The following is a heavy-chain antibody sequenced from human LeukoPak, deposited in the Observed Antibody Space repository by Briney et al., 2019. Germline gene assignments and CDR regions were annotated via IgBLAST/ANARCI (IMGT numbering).Heavy chain of an antibody. Sequence: SVKVSCKASGGTFSSYAISWVRQAPGQGLEWMGGIIPIFGTANYAQKFQGRVTITRDTSASTAYMELSSLRSEDTAVYYCARVTRLYCSSTSCPESGTNYFDYWGQGTLVTVSS. V-gene: IGHV1-69*05. CDR1: GGTFSSYA. CDR2: IIPIFGTA. D-gene: IGHD2-2*01. CDR3: ARVTRLYCSSTSCPESGTNYFDY. J-gene: IGHJ4*02.